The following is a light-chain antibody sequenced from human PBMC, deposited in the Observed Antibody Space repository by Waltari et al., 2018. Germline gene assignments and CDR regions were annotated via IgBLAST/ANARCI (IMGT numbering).Light chain of an antibody. CDR3: QSYDGINWM. CDR2: EDY. CDR1: SGSIASNY. J-gene: IGLJ3*02. V-gene: IGLV6-57*03. Sequence: NFMLTQPHSVSESPGKTVTISCTRSSGSIASNYVQWFQQRPGSAPTTVLYEDYQRPSGVTGRFSGSIDSSSNSASLTISGLKTEDEADYCCQSYDGINWMFGGGTKLPVL.